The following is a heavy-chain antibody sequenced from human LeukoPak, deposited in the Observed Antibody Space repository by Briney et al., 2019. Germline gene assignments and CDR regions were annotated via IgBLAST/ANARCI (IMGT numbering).Heavy chain of an antibody. CDR2: ISAYNGNT. D-gene: IGHD3-3*01. CDR3: ARDGLRFLEWTTSWFDP. Sequence: ASVKLSCKASGYTFTNYGMSWVRQAPGQGLEWMGCISAYNGNTNYAEKLQGRVTMTTDTSTTTAYMKLKSLRSDDTAVYYCARDGLRFLEWTTSWFDPWGQGTLVTVSS. J-gene: IGHJ5*02. CDR1: GYTFTNYG. V-gene: IGHV1-18*01.